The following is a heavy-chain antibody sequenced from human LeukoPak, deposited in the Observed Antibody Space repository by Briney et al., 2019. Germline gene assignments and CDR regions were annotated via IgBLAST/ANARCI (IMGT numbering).Heavy chain of an antibody. D-gene: IGHD4-17*01. V-gene: IGHV3-9*03. CDR2: ISWNSGNI. CDR1: GFTFHDYA. CDR3: AKGQTIITMTTFDY. J-gene: IGHJ4*02. Sequence: GRSLRLSCAASGFTFHDYAMHWVRQASGKGLEWVSGISWNSGNIVYADSVKGRFIISRDNAKNSLYLQMDSLRAEDMALYYCAKGQTIITMTTFDYWGQGTLVTVSS.